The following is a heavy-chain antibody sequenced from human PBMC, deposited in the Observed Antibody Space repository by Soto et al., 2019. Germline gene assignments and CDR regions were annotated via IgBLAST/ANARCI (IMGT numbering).Heavy chain of an antibody. J-gene: IGHJ3*02. V-gene: IGHV3-7*05. CDR3: ARDKLYGGNRWFVAFDI. D-gene: IGHD2-15*01. Sequence: PGGSLRLSCAASGFTFSIYWMSWVRQAPGKGLEWVANIEHDGGEKYYVDSVKGRFTISRDNAKDSLYLQMNSLRAEDTAVYYCARDKLYGGNRWFVAFDIWGQGAMVTVSS. CDR1: GFTFSIYW. CDR2: IEHDGGEK.